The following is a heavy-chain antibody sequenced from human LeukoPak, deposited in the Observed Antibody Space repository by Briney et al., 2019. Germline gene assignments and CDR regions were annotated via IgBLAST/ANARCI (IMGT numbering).Heavy chain of an antibody. CDR1: GFTFSNYG. CDR3: GTVFDH. V-gene: IGHV3-74*01. J-gene: IGHJ4*02. Sequence: GGSLRLSCAASGFTFSNYGMHWVRQAPGKGLVWVSRINSDGSSTSYADSVKGRFTISRDNAKNTVSLQMNSLKAEDTAVYYCGTVFDHWGPGILVTVSS. CDR2: INSDGSST.